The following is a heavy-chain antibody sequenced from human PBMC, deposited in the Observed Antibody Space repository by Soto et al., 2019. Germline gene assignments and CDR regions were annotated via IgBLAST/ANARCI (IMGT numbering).Heavy chain of an antibody. J-gene: IGHJ4*02. Sequence: QVQLVQSGAEVKKPGASVKVSCKASGYTFTSYGISWVRQAPGQGLEWMGWISAYNGNTNYAQKLQGRVTMTTDTSTSKAYMELRSLRSDDTAVYYCARGTGYYYDSSGSRHFGYWGQGTLVTVSS. CDR3: ARGTGYYYDSSGSRHFGY. CDR1: GYTFTSYG. V-gene: IGHV1-18*01. CDR2: ISAYNGNT. D-gene: IGHD3-22*01.